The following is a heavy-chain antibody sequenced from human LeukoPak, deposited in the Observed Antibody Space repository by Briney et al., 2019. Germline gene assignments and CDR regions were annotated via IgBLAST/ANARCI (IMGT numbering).Heavy chain of an antibody. V-gene: IGHV3-74*01. D-gene: IGHD1-26*01. CDR3: ARAAYVSSPDY. CDR1: GFTFSTYW. Sequence: QPGGSLRLSCAGSGFTFSTYWMHWVRQAPGKGLVWVSRINPDGSTTNYADSVKGRFTISRDNAKNTLYLQMSSLRGEDTAVYYCARAAYVSSPDYWGQGTLVTVSS. CDR2: INPDGSTT. J-gene: IGHJ4*02.